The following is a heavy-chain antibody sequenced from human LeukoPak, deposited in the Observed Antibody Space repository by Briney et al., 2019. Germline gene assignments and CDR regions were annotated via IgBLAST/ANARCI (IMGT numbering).Heavy chain of an antibody. CDR2: IHPGDSDT. Sequence: GESLQISCQASGYSFTTYWIGWVRQMPGKGLEWMGIIHPGDSDTRYSPSFQGQVTISADKSINTAYLQWRSLKASDTAMYYCARSGVPGAMTWFDPWGQGTLVTVSS. V-gene: IGHV5-51*01. CDR1: GYSFTTYW. D-gene: IGHD2-2*01. J-gene: IGHJ5*02. CDR3: ARSGVPGAMTWFDP.